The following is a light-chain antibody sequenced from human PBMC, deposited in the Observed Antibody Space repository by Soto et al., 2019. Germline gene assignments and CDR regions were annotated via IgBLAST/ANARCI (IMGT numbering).Light chain of an antibody. CDR1: QSVSRSY. Sequence: EIVLTHSPVTLSLSPGEIAALSCRASQSVSRSYLAWYQQKPGQAPRLLIYGASSRATGIPDRFSGSGSGTDFTLTISGLEPEDFAVYDCQQYGNSPQTVGQGTKV. V-gene: IGKV3-20*01. J-gene: IGKJ1*01. CDR2: GAS. CDR3: QQYGNSPQT.